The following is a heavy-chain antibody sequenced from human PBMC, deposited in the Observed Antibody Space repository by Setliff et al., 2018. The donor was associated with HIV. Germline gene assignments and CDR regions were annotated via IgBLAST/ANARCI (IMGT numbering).Heavy chain of an antibody. CDR3: ARELNGAFDI. J-gene: IGHJ3*02. CDR1: GYSFTTYW. D-gene: IGHD1-1*01. CDR2: IYPGDSDT. Sequence: ASVKVSCKGSGYSFTTYWIGWVRQMPGKGLEWMGIIYPGDSDTRYSPSFQGQVTISADKSISTAYLQWSSLKASDTAMYYCARELNGAFDIWGQGTMVTVSS. V-gene: IGHV5-51*01.